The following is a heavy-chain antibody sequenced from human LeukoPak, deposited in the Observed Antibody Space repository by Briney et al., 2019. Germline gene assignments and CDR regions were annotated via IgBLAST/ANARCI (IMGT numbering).Heavy chain of an antibody. Sequence: GGSLRLSCVASGFTFSSYEFNWVRQAPGKGLEWVANIKQDGSEKYYVDSVKDRFTISRDNAKNSLYLQMNSLRAEDTAVYYCARGSNSAFDYWGQGTLVTVSS. CDR2: IKQDGSEK. CDR1: GFTFSSYE. CDR3: ARGSNSAFDY. D-gene: IGHD4-23*01. V-gene: IGHV3-7*01. J-gene: IGHJ4*02.